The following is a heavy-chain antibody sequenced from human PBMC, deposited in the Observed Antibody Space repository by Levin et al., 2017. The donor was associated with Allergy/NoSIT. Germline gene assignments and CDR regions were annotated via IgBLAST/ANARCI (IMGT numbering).Heavy chain of an antibody. CDR3: ARVAIVGQFDP. Sequence: GGSLRLSCKASGYTFTSYDINWVRQATGQGLEWMGWMNPNSGNTGYAQKFQGRVTMTRNTSISTAYMELSSLRSEDTAVYYCARVAIVGQFDPWGQGTLVTVSS. J-gene: IGHJ5*02. D-gene: IGHD2-21*01. V-gene: IGHV1-8*01. CDR1: GYTFTSYD. CDR2: MNPNSGNT.